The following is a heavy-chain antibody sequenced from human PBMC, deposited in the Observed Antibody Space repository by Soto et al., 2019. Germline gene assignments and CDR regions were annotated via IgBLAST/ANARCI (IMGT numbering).Heavy chain of an antibody. Sequence: QVQLVQSGAEVKKPGSSVKVSCKASGGTFSSYTISWVRQAPGQGLEWMGRIIPILGIANYAQKFQGRVTITADKSTSTAYMELSSLRSEDTAVYYCASGRGQWLRYYYGMDVWGQGTTVTVSS. CDR3: ASGRGQWLRYYYGMDV. J-gene: IGHJ6*02. V-gene: IGHV1-69*02. CDR2: IIPILGIA. CDR1: GGTFSSYT. D-gene: IGHD6-19*01.